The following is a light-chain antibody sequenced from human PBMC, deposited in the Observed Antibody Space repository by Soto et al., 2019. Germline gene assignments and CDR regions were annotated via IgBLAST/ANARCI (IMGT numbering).Light chain of an antibody. V-gene: IGLV2-14*01. CDR3: SSYTSSSTLGVV. CDR1: SSDVGGYNY. J-gene: IGLJ2*01. Sequence: QSALTQPASVSGSPGQSITISCTGTSSDVGGYNYVSWYQQHPGKAPKLMIYDVSNRPSGVSNRFSGSKSGNTACLTISGLQAEDEADYYCSSYTSSSTLGVVFGGDPKLTVL. CDR2: DVS.